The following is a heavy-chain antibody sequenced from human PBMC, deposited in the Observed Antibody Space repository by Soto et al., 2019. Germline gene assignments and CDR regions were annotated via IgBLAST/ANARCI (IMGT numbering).Heavy chain of an antibody. J-gene: IGHJ4*02. CDR2: IYWNDDK. V-gene: IGHV2-5*01. Sequence: QITLKESGPTLVKPTQTLTLTCTFSGFSLSARGVGVGWIRQPPGKALEWLALIYWNDDKRYSPSLQSRLTITKDASKNQGFFSMTNVDPADTATYYCAHSPWGAAPDYWGQGTLVTVSS. D-gene: IGHD3-16*01. CDR1: GFSLSARGVG. CDR3: AHSPWGAAPDY.